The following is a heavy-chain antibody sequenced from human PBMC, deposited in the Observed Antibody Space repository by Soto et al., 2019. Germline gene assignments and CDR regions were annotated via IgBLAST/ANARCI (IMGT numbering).Heavy chain of an antibody. CDR2: INPNSGGT. D-gene: IGHD2-15*01. J-gene: IGHJ6*02. CDR1: GYTFTGYY. V-gene: IGHV1-2*04. CDR3: ARGCSGGSCYYGIDV. Sequence: ASVKVSCKASGYTFTGYYMHWVRQAPGQGLEWMGWINPNSGGTNYAQKFQGWVTMTRDTSISTAYMELSRLSSDDTAVYYCARGCSGGSCYYGIDVWGQGTTVTVSS.